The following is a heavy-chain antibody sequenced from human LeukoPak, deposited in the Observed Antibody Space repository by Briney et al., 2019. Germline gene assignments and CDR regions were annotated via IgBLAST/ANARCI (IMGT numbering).Heavy chain of an antibody. J-gene: IGHJ4*02. CDR3: AVQYYDILTGYLAPNFDY. Sequence: ASVKVSCKASGYTFTGYYMHWVRQAPRQGLEWMGRINPNSGGTNYAQKFQGRVTMTRDTSISTAYMELSRLRSDDTAVYYCAVQYYDILTGYLAPNFDYWGQGTLVTVSS. D-gene: IGHD3-9*01. V-gene: IGHV1-2*06. CDR1: GYTFTGYY. CDR2: INPNSGGT.